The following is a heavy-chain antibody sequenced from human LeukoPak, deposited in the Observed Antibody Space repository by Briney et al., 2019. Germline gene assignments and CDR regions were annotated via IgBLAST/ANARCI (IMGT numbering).Heavy chain of an antibody. V-gene: IGHV3-30*04. J-gene: IGHJ4*02. D-gene: IGHD2-15*01. CDR3: ARDSGGSFDY. Sequence: GGSLRLSCAASGFTFSSYAMHWVRQAPGKGLEWVAVISYDGSNKYYADSVKGRFTISRDNSKNTLYLQMNSLRAEDTAVYYCARDSGGSFDYCGQGTLATASS. CDR2: ISYDGSNK. CDR1: GFTFSSYA.